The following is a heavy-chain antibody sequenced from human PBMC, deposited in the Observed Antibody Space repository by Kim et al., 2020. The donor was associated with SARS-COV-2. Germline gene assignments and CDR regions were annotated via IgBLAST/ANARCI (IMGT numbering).Heavy chain of an antibody. J-gene: IGHJ3*02. CDR1: GFTFSSYA. D-gene: IGHD2-15*01. V-gene: IGHV3-23*01. CDR3: AKRVGAATPAVSRWGAFGI. Sequence: GGSLRLSCAASGFTFSSYAMSWVRQAPGKGLEWVSAIGGSGGGTYYADSVKGRFTISRDNSKNTLYLQMNSLRAEDTAVYYCAKRVGAATPAVSRWGAFGICGQGTMVTVSS. CDR2: IGGSGGGT.